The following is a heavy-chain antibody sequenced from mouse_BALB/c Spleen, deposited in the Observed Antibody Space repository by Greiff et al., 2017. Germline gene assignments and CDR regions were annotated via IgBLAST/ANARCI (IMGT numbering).Heavy chain of an antibody. V-gene: IGHV5-6-2*01. J-gene: IGHJ4*01. CDR2: INSNGGST. CDR3: ARQNDYDDAMDY. Sequence: EVKVVESGGGLVKLGGSLKLSCAASGFTFSSYYMSWVRQTPEKRLELVAAINSNGGSTYYPDTVKGRFTISRDNAKNTLYLQMSSLKSEDTALYYCARQNDYDDAMDYWGQGTSVTVSS. D-gene: IGHD2-4*01. CDR1: GFTFSSYY.